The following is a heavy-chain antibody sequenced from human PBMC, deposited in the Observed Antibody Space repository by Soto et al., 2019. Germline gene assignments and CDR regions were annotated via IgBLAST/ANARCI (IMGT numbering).Heavy chain of an antibody. CDR2: VDNSGNT. CDR1: SVSISTYY. CDR3: ARGRISAAAHWFDP. D-gene: IGHD6-25*01. J-gene: IGHJ5*02. V-gene: IGHV4-59*01. Sequence: SETLSLTCTVSSVSISTYYWSWIRRPPGKGLEWIGCVDNSGNTDYNPSLKSRVTISVDTSKNQFSLKMNSMTAADTAVYYCARGRISAAAHWFDPWGQGTLVTVSS.